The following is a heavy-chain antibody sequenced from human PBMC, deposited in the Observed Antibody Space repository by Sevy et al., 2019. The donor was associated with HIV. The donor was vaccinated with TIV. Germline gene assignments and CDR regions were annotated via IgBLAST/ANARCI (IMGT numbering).Heavy chain of an antibody. CDR2: INPNNGGT. Sequence: ASVKVSCKASGYTFTDYYIHWVRQAPGQGLEWMGRINPNNGGTNYAQTFQGRVTMTRDTSISTAYMELGRLRSDDTAVYYCARDVARYIGNYYVKWFDPWGQGTLVTVSS. V-gene: IGHV1-2*06. CDR1: GYTFTDYY. J-gene: IGHJ5*02. D-gene: IGHD1-26*01. CDR3: ARDVARYIGNYYVKWFDP.